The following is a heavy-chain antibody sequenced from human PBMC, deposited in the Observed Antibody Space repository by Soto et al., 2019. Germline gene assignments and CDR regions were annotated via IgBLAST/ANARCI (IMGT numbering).Heavy chain of an antibody. CDR3: ARGGPPIDY. V-gene: IGHV1-3*05. CDR1: GYTFTDYA. CDR2: INAGNGNT. D-gene: IGHD3-10*01. J-gene: IGHJ4*02. Sequence: QVQLVQSGAEEKKPGASVKVSCKASGYTFTDYAMHWVRQAPGQRLEWMGWINAGNGNTKYSQKFQGRVTIARDTAASTAYLELSSLRSEDTAVYYCARGGPPIDYWGQGTLVTVSS.